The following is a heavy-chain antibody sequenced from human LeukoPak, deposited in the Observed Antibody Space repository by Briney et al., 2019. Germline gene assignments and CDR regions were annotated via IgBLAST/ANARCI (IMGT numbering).Heavy chain of an antibody. CDR1: GFTFSSYS. V-gene: IGHV3-48*01. D-gene: IGHD3-22*01. CDR2: ISSSSSTI. J-gene: IGHJ4*02. CDR3: AGDYYDSSGNYAFDY. Sequence: GGSLRLSCAASGFTFSSYSMNWVRQAPGKGLEWVSYISSSSSTIYYADSVKGRFTISRDNSKNTLYLQMNSLRAEDTAVYYCAGDYYDSSGNYAFDYCGQGTLVTVSS.